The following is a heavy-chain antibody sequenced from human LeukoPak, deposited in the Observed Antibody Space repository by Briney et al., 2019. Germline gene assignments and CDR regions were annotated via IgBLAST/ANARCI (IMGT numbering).Heavy chain of an antibody. J-gene: IGHJ4*02. CDR1: GFTFSSYW. CDR2: IKQDGSGK. D-gene: IGHD5-12*01. CDR3: ARARGGYDLDY. V-gene: IGHV3-7*01. Sequence: GGSLRLSCAASGFTFSSYWMSWVRQAPGKGLEWVANIKQDGSGKYSADSVKGRFTISRDNAKNSLYLQMNSLRAEDTAMYYCARARGGYDLDYWGQGTLVTVSS.